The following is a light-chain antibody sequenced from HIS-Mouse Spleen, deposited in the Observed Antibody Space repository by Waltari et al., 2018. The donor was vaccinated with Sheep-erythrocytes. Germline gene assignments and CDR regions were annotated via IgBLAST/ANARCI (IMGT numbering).Light chain of an antibody. CDR3: CSYAGSYNHV. CDR1: SSDAGGYNY. CDR2: EVS. V-gene: IGLV2-8*01. Sequence: QSALTQPPSASGSPGQSVTISCTGTSSDAGGYNYVPWYQQHPGKAPKPMIYEVSKRPSGVPDRFSGSKSGNTASLTVSGLQAEDEADYYCCSYAGSYNHVFATGTKVTVL. J-gene: IGLJ1*01.